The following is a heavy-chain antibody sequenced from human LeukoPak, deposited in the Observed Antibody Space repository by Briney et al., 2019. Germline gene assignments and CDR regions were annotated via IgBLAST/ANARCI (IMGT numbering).Heavy chain of an antibody. D-gene: IGHD6-19*01. J-gene: IGHJ4*02. CDR1: GYAFTSYG. CDR2: ISAYNGNT. CDR3: ASRGRYSSGWPYFDY. Sequence: ASVKVSCKASGYAFTSYGISWVRQAPGQGLEWMGWISAYNGNTNYAQKLQGRVITTTDTSTSTAYMELRSLRSDDTAVYYCASRGRYSSGWPYFDYWGQGTLVTVSS. V-gene: IGHV1-18*01.